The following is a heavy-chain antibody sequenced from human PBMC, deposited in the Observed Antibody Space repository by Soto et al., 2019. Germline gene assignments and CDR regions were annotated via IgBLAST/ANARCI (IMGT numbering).Heavy chain of an antibody. CDR3: VRPDNVGYYPY. D-gene: IGHD2-2*03. J-gene: IGHJ4*02. Sequence: SETLSLTCAVSGDSISSGYYWAWIRQPPGKGLEWIGSIYHSGTTYYNPYLKSRVNISVDTSKNQFSLKLSSVAAADSAVYYCVRPDNVGYYPYWGQGDLVTVSS. CDR2: IYHSGTT. V-gene: IGHV4-38-2*01. CDR1: GDSISSGYY.